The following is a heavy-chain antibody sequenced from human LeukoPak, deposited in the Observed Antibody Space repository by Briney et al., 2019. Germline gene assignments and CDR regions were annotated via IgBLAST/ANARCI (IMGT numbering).Heavy chain of an antibody. CDR3: VRDARWFDP. J-gene: IGHJ5*02. CDR2: ISYDGSNK. V-gene: IGHV3-30-3*01. CDR1: RFTISKYW. Sequence: GGSLRLSCVGSRFTISKYWMHWVRQAPGTGLVWVAVISYDGSNKYYADSVKGRFTISRDNSKNTLYLQMNSLRAEDTAVYYCVRDARWFDPWGQGTLVTVSS.